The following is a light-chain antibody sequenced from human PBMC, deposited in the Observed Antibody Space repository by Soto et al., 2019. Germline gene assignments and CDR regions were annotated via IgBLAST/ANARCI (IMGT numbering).Light chain of an antibody. CDR1: QSVSSSY. CDR3: QQYGSSPFT. CDR2: GAS. V-gene: IGKV3-20*01. Sequence: EIVLTQSPGTLSLSPGERATLSCRASQSVSSSYLAWYQQKPGQAPRLLIYGASSRAIGIPDGFSGSGSGTEFTLAISRLEPEDLAVYYCQQYGSSPFTFGGGTRVEI. J-gene: IGKJ4*01.